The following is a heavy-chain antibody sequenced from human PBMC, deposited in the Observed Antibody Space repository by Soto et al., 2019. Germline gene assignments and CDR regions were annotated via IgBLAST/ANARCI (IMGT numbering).Heavy chain of an antibody. V-gene: IGHV1-18*04. CDR3: ARDSCSRTSCYSGWFDP. CDR2: ISAYNGNT. J-gene: IGHJ5*02. CDR1: GYTFTSYG. Sequence: ASVRVSCKASGYTFTSYGISWVGQAPGQGLEWMGWISAYNGNTNYAQKLQGRVTMTTDTATTTAYMELGSLRSDDTAGYYCARDSCSRTSCYSGWFDPWGQGTLVTVSS. D-gene: IGHD2-2*02.